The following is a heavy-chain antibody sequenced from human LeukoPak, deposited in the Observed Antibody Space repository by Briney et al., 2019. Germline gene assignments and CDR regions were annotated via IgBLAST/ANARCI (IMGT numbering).Heavy chain of an antibody. CDR3: ARKLELTGAYDY. CDR2: IIPIFGTA. Sequence: SVKVSCKASGGTFSSYAISWVRQAPGQGLEWMGGIIPIFGTANYAQKFQGRVTITADESTSTAYMELSSLRSEDTAVYYCARKLELTGAYDYWGQGTLVTVSS. D-gene: IGHD1-7*01. J-gene: IGHJ4*02. V-gene: IGHV1-69*13. CDR1: GGTFSSYA.